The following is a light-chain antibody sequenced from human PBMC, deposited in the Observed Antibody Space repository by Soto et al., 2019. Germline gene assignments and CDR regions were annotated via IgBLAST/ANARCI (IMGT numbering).Light chain of an antibody. Sequence: DIQMTQSPSTLSGSVGDRVTITCRASQTISSWLAWYQQKPGKAPKLLIYKASSLESGVPSRFSGSGSGTEFTLTISSLQPDDFATYYCQQYASYWTFGQGTKVEIK. CDR1: QTISSW. V-gene: IGKV1-5*03. CDR3: QQYASYWT. CDR2: KAS. J-gene: IGKJ1*01.